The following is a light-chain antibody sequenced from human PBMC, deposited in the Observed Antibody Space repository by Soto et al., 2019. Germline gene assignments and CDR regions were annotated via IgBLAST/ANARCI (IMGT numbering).Light chain of an antibody. CDR1: QPVSSNF. CDR3: QQYANSPIT. CDR2: GVS. J-gene: IGKJ5*01. V-gene: IGKV3-20*01. Sequence: ELVLAQSPGTLSLSPGESATLSCSASQPVSSNFLAWYQQKPGQAPRLLIYGVSSRASGIPDRFFGSGSGTDFTLTINRLEPEDFAVYYCQQYANSPITFGQGTRLEI.